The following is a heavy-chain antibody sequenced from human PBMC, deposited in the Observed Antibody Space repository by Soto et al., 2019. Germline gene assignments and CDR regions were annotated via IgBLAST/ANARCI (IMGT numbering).Heavy chain of an antibody. J-gene: IGHJ4*02. D-gene: IGHD5-12*01. CDR1: GFTFSSYA. Sequence: GGSLRLSCAASGFTFSSYAMHWVRQAPGKGLEWVAVISYDGSNKYYADSVKGRFTISRDNSKNTLYLQMNSLRAEDTAVYYCARETSGDYPAYYFDYWGQGTLVTVSS. V-gene: IGHV3-30-3*01. CDR2: ISYDGSNK. CDR3: ARETSGDYPAYYFDY.